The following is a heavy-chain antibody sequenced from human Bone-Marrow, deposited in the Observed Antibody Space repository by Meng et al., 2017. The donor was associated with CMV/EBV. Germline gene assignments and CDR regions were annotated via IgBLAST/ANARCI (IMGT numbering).Heavy chain of an antibody. Sequence: GGSLRLSCVASGITFGSSWMTWVRQSPGKGLEWMANINPDGSTKNYVDSVKGRFTISRDNARSSLYLQMNSLRVEDTAVYYCARGLAARPPEYWGQGTLVTVSS. CDR1: GITFGSSW. J-gene: IGHJ4*02. V-gene: IGHV3-7*03. CDR3: ARGLAARPPEY. CDR2: INPDGSTK. D-gene: IGHD6-6*01.